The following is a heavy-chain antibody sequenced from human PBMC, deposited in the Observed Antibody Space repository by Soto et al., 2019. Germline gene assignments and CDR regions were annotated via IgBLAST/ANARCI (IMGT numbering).Heavy chain of an antibody. V-gene: IGHV4-30-4*01. Sequence: QVQLQESGPGLVKPSQTLSLTCTVSGGSISSGDYYWSWIRQPPGKGLEWIGYIYYSGSTYYNPSLKSRVTISVDPSKNQFSLKLSSVTAADTAVYYCARAGGVCYACLDYWGQGTLVTVSS. J-gene: IGHJ4*02. CDR3: ARAGGVCYACLDY. CDR2: IYYSGST. D-gene: IGHD2-8*02. CDR1: GGSISSGDYY.